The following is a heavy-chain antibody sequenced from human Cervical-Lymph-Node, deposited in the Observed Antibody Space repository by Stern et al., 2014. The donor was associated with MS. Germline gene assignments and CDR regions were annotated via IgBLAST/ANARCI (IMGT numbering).Heavy chain of an antibody. CDR1: VGTFSTFS. CDR3: ARYSGTFYCDY. Sequence: QVQLVDSGAEVKRPGSSVWVACKASVGTFSTFSISLVRQAPGQGLAWMGGIILIFGTMNYAQKFQGRISITADKSTSTVYLDLNSLIYEDTAMYYCARYSGTFYCDYWGQGTLVTVSS. CDR2: IILIFGTM. J-gene: IGHJ4*02. D-gene: IGHD1-26*01. V-gene: IGHV1-69*06.